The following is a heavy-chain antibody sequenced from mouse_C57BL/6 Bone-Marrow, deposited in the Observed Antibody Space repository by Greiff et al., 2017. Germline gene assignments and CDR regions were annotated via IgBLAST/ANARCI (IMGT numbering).Heavy chain of an antibody. J-gene: IGHJ4*01. CDR1: GYTFTDYE. V-gene: IGHV1-15*01. Sequence: VQLQQSGAELVRPGASVTLSCKASGYTFTDYEMHWVKQTPVHGLEWIGAIDPETGGTAYNQKFKGKAILTADKSSSTAYMELRSLTSEDSAVYYCTNPSYYSNYEGMDYWGQGTSVTVSS. CDR2: IDPETGGT. CDR3: TNPSYYSNYEGMDY. D-gene: IGHD2-5*01.